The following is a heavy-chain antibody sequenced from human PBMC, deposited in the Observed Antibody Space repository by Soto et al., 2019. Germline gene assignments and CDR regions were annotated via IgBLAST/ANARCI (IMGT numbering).Heavy chain of an antibody. CDR3: ATPRPISSGWLPVDY. Sequence: ASVKVSCKVSGYTLTELSMHWVRQAPGKGLEWMGGFDPEDGETIYAQKFQGRVTMTEDTSTDTAYMELSSLRSEDTAVYYCATPRPISSGWLPVDYWGQGTLVTVSS. D-gene: IGHD6-19*01. J-gene: IGHJ4*02. CDR2: FDPEDGET. V-gene: IGHV1-24*01. CDR1: GYTLTELS.